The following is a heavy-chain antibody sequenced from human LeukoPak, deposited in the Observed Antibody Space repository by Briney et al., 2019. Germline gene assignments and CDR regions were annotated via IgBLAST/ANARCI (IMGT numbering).Heavy chain of an antibody. Sequence: SETLSLTCSVSGGSISSCYWSWIRQPPEKGLEWVGYSHYSGSTSYNPSLKSRVTMSVDTSKNQFSLKVSSVTAADPAVYSCARGGGSRYADYWGQGILVTVSS. CDR2: SHYSGST. CDR1: GGSISSCY. V-gene: IGHV4-59*01. J-gene: IGHJ4*02. D-gene: IGHD6-13*01. CDR3: ARGGGSRYADY.